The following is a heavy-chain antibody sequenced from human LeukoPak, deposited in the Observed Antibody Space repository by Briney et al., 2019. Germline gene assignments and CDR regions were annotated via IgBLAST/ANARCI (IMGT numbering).Heavy chain of an antibody. D-gene: IGHD2-2*01. CDR1: GGTFSSYA. CDR3: ARDRSHCSSTSCYYYYGMDV. V-gene: IGHV1-69*13. CDR2: IIPIFGTA. Sequence: SVKVSCKASGGTFSSYAISWVRQAPGQGLEWMGGIIPIFGTANYAQKFQGRVTITADESTSTAYMELSSLRSEDTAVCYCARDRSHCSSTSCYYYYGMDVWGKGTTVTVSS. J-gene: IGHJ6*04.